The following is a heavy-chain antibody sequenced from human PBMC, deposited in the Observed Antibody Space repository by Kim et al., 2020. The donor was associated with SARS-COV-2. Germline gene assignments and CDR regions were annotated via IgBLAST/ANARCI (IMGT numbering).Heavy chain of an antibody. CDR3: AKDLFMARGGVCDS. Sequence: GGSLRLSCAASGFTFSRYAMHWVRQAPGKGVEWVAGLSYDGNKRNNADSVKGRFTISRDNSQNTLYLQMNSLRSDDTAIYYCAKDLFMARGGVCDSWGQGTLVSVSS. V-gene: IGHV3-30*18. J-gene: IGHJ4*02. CDR2: LSYDGNKR. D-gene: IGHD3-16*01. CDR1: GFTFSRYA.